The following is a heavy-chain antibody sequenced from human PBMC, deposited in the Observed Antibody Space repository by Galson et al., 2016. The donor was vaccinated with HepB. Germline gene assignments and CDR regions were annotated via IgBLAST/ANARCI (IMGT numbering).Heavy chain of an antibody. CDR1: GGSVTSTSNY. CDR2: IYYSGTT. D-gene: IGHD3-22*01. V-gene: IGHV4-39*01. Sequence: TLSLTCTVSGGSVTSTSNYWGCIRQPPGKGLEWIGSIYYSGTTYYNPSLKSRVTISLDTTKNQFSLKLRSVTAADTAMYYCARHDYDSSGYNWFDPWGQGTLVTVSS. J-gene: IGHJ5*02. CDR3: ARHDYDSSGYNWFDP.